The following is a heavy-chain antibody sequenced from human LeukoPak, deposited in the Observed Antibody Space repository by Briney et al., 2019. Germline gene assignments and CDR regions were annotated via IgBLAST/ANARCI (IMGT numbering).Heavy chain of an antibody. D-gene: IGHD5-18*01. CDR2: IYDSGST. V-gene: IGHV4-39*07. CDR1: GGSIRSSYYY. Sequence: SETLSLTCTVSGGSIRSSYYYWGWIRQPPGKGLEWIGSIYDSGSTYYNPSLKSRVTISVDTSKNQFSLKLSSVTAADTAVYYCASTAPQYYFDYWGQGTLVTVSS. CDR3: ASTAPQYYFDY. J-gene: IGHJ4*02.